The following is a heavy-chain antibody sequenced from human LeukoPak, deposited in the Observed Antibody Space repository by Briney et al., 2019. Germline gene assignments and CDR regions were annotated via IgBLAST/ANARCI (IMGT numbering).Heavy chain of an antibody. CDR1: GFPFSSYS. Sequence: GGSLRLPCAASGFPFSSYSMTWVRQAPGKGLEWVANIKPDGTTKFYVDSVKGRFTISRDNALNSLYLQMNSLRAEDTAIYYCARSIPYGTTWYGRSDYWGQGTLVIVSS. CDR3: ARSIPYGTTWYGRSDY. J-gene: IGHJ4*02. V-gene: IGHV3-7*03. CDR2: IKPDGTTK. D-gene: IGHD6-13*01.